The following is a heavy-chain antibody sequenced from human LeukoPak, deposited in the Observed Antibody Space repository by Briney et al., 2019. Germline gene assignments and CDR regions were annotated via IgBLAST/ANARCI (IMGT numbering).Heavy chain of an antibody. CDR1: GFTFGSYT. CDR3: AKALTTVTRYDAFHI. J-gene: IGHJ3*02. CDR2: ISCSGATT. Sequence: GGSLRLSCAASGFTFGSYTMNWVRQAPGKGLEWVSAISCSGATTYYADSVKGRFTISRDNSKNTLYLQMNSLRAEDTAVYYCAKALTTVTRYDAFHIWGQGTMVTVSS. V-gene: IGHV3-23*01. D-gene: IGHD4-11*01.